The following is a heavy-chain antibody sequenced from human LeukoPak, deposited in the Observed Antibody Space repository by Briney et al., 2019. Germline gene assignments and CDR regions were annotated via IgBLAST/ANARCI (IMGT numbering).Heavy chain of an antibody. CDR1: GGSISSYY. V-gene: IGHV4-59*08. CDR2: IYYSGST. CDR3: ARHGDSSGYYYTLYFDY. D-gene: IGHD3-22*01. Sequence: SETLSLTCTVSGGSISSYYWSWIRQPPGKGLEWIGYIYYSGSTNYNPSLKSRVTISVDTSKNQFSLKLSSVTAADTAVCYCARHGDSSGYYYTLYFDYWGQGTLVTVSS. J-gene: IGHJ4*02.